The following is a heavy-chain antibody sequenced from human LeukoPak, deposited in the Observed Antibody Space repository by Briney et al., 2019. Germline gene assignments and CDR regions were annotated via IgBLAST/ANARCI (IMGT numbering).Heavy chain of an antibody. CDR1: GYSFTSYW. Sequence: GESLKISCKGSGYSFTSYWIGWVRQMPGKGLEWMGIIYPGDSDTRYSPSFQGQVTISADKSISTAYLQWSSLKASDTAMYYYARRHSHPIGAFDYWGQGTLVTVSS. V-gene: IGHV5-51*01. CDR2: IYPGDSDT. CDR3: ARRHSHPIGAFDY. J-gene: IGHJ4*02.